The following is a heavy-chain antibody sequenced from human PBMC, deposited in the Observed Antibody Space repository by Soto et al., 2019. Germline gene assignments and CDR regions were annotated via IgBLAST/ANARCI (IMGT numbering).Heavy chain of an antibody. Sequence: SETLSLTCAVYGGSFSGYYWSWIRQPPGKGLEWIGEINHSGSTNYNPSLKSRVTISVDTSKNQFSLKLSSVTAADTAVYYCARVKNFYYYYGMDVWGQGTTVTVSS. CDR3: ARVKNFYYYYGMDV. J-gene: IGHJ6*02. CDR2: INHSGST. V-gene: IGHV4-34*01. CDR1: GGSFSGYY.